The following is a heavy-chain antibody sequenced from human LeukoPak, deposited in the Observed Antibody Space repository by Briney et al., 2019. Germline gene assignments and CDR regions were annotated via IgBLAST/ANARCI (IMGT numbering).Heavy chain of an antibody. CDR3: ARSAAAGTRYYFDY. J-gene: IGHJ4*02. D-gene: IGHD6-13*01. V-gene: IGHV3-30*02. Sequence: PGGSLRLSCAASGFTFSSYGMHWVRQAPGKGLEWVAFIRYDGSNKYYADSVKGRFTISRDNSKNTLYLQMNSLRAEDTAVYYCARSAAAGTRYYFDYWGQGTLVTVSS. CDR2: IRYDGSNK. CDR1: GFTFSSYG.